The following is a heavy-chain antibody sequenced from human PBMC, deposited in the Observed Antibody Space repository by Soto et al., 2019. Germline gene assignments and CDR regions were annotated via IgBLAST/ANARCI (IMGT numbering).Heavy chain of an antibody. V-gene: IGHV1-46*01. CDR2: INPSVGST. J-gene: IGHJ5*02. CDR1: GYTFTSYY. D-gene: IGHD3-3*01. CDR3: TGSSGGNFGIIIEGSNSFDP. Sequence: ASVKFSCKASGYTFTSYYMHWVRQAPVQAREWMGIINPSVGSTSYAQKFQGRITMTRDTSMSRVYMELSSLSSDDTTMYYCTGSSGGNFGIIIEGSNSFDPWGQGTMVTVSS.